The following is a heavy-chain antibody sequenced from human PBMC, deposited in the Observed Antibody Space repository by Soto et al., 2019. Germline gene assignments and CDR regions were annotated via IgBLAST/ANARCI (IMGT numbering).Heavy chain of an antibody. CDR1: GFTFNTYG. V-gene: IGHV3-30*18. J-gene: IGHJ6*02. CDR3: AKDKEVSGLYYYYSMEV. Sequence: QVQLVESGGGVVQPGRSLRLSCAASGFTFNTYGMHWVRQAPGKGLEWVAIILYDGSNKYYADSVKGRFTISRDNSKNTQYMQMRSLRAEDTAVYYCAKDKEVSGLYYYYSMEVWGQGTTVTVSS. CDR2: ILYDGSNK. D-gene: IGHD2-8*01.